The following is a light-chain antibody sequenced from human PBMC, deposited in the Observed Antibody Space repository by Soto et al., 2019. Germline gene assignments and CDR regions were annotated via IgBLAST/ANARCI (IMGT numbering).Light chain of an antibody. V-gene: IGKV1-27*01. J-gene: IGKJ3*01. Sequence: DIQMTQSPSSLSASVGDRVTITCRASQGISNSLAWYQQKPGKVPTLLIYATSTLQSGVQSRFSGSGSGTDFTLTISSLQPEDVATYYCQKYNSAPLTFGPGTKVDIK. CDR2: ATS. CDR3: QKYNSAPLT. CDR1: QGISNS.